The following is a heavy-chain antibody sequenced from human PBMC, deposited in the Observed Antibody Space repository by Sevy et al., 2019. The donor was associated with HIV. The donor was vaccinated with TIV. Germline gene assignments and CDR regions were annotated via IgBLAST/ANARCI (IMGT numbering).Heavy chain of an antibody. CDR2: IYWDDDK. V-gene: IGHV2-5*02. CDR1: GFSLSTSGVG. D-gene: IGHD3-16*01. J-gene: IGHJ4*02. Sequence: SGPTLVKPTQTLTLTCTFSGFSLSTSGVGVGWNRQPPGKALEWLALIYWDDDKRYSPSLKSRLTITKDTSKNQVVLTMTNMDPVDTATYYCARQVVSMITFGGAFDYWGQGTLVTVSS. CDR3: ARQVVSMITFGGAFDY.